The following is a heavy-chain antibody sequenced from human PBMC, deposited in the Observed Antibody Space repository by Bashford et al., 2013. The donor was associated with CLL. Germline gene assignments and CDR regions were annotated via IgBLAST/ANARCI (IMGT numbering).Heavy chain of an antibody. D-gene: IGHD4-11*01. J-gene: IGHJ3*02. CDR3: ARGSISSRAFDI. CDR1: GYTFTNYG. CDR2: IGTHNGNT. V-gene: IGHV1-18*01. Sequence: ASVKVSCKASGYTFTNYGISWVRQAPGQGLEWMGWIGTHNGNTNFAQKLQGRVTMTTDTSTSTAYMELWSLGSDDTAVYYCARGSISSRAFDIWGQGTMVTVSS.